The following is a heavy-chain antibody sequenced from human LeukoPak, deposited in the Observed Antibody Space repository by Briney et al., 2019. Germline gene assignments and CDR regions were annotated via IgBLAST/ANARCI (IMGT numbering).Heavy chain of an antibody. CDR3: ARGSNAAFDI. CDR1: GGSMSSFY. J-gene: IGHJ3*02. CDR2: IYTSGST. V-gene: IGHV4-4*07. D-gene: IGHD1-1*01. Sequence: KPSETLSLTCTVSGGSMSSFYWSWIRQPAGKGLEWIGRIYTSGSTNYNPSLTSRVTMSVDTSKNQFSLKLSSVTAADTAVYYCARGSNAAFDIWGQGTMVTVSS.